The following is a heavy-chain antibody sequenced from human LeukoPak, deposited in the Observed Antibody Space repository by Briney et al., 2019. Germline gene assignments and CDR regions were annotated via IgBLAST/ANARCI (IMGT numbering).Heavy chain of an antibody. CDR2: IIPIFGTA. V-gene: IGHV1-69*05. CDR1: GYTFTNYG. J-gene: IGHJ4*02. D-gene: IGHD3-9*01. Sequence: GASVKVSCKASGYTFTNYGISWVRQAPGQGLEWMGRIIPIFGTANYAQKFQGRVTITTDESTSTAYMELSSLRSEDTAVYYCARTINFDDLYYFDYWGQGTLVTVSS. CDR3: ARTINFDDLYYFDY.